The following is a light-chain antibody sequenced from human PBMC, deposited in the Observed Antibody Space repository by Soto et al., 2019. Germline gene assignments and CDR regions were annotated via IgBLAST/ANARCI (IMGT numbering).Light chain of an antibody. Sequence: EIVLTQSPGTLSLSPGERATLSCRASQSVSSNSLAWYLQKPGQAPRLLIYSASSRATGIPDRFSGSGSGTDFTLTISRLEPEDFAVYYRQLYGTSPMFTFGRGTRLEIK. V-gene: IGKV3-20*01. CDR1: QSVSSNS. CDR3: QLYGTSPMFT. J-gene: IGKJ2*01. CDR2: SAS.